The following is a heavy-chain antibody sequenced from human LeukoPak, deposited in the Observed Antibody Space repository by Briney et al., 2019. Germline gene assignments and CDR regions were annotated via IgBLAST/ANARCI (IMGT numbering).Heavy chain of an antibody. CDR3: ARDRPTMVRGVPHPHNWFDP. CDR2: ISSSSSYI. D-gene: IGHD3-10*01. Sequence: GGSLRLSCAASGFTFSSYSMNWVRQAPGKGLEWVSSISSSSSYIHYADSVKGRFTISRDNAKNSLYLQLNSLRAEDTAVYYCARDRPTMVRGVPHPHNWFDPWGQGTLVTVSS. V-gene: IGHV3-21*01. J-gene: IGHJ5*02. CDR1: GFTFSSYS.